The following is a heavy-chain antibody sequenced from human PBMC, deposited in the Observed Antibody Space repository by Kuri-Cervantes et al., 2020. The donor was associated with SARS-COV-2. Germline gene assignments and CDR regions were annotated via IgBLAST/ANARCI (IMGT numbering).Heavy chain of an antibody. CDR3: ARGSWNHPLDY. D-gene: IGHD1-14*01. Sequence: GSLRLSCTVSGGSISSYYWSWIRQPPGKGLEWIGYIYYSGSTNYNPSLKSRVTISVDTSKNQFSLKLSSVTAADTAVYYCARGSWNHPLDYWGQGTLVTVSS. J-gene: IGHJ4*02. CDR1: GGSISSYY. CDR2: IYYSGST. V-gene: IGHV4-59*01.